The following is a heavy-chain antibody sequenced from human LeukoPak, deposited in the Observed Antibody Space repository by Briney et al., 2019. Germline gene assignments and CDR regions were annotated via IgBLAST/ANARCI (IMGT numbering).Heavy chain of an antibody. Sequence: ASVKVSCKASGYTFTSYYMHWVRHAPGQGLEWMGIINPSGGSTSYAQNFQGRVTITRDMSTSTVYMELSSLRSEDTAVYYCARDRSGCSSTSCYRSRLGFHPWGRGTLVTVPS. CDR2: INPSGGST. CDR1: GYTFTSYY. D-gene: IGHD2-2*02. V-gene: IGHV1-46*01. CDR3: ARDRSGCSSTSCYRSRLGFHP. J-gene: IGHJ5*02.